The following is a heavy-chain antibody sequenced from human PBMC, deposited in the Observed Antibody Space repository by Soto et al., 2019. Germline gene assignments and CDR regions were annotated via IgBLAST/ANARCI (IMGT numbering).Heavy chain of an antibody. CDR3: SREHMAYCGGDCYPVY. V-gene: IGHV3-49*03. J-gene: IGHJ4*02. CDR2: IRTEAYGGAT. Sequence: EVQLMESGGGLVQPGRSLRLSCTASGFTFRDYAMTWFRQAPGKGLEWVGLIRTEAYGGATEYAASVQGKFTISRDDFKSTVYLQMDSLKTEDTAVYYCSREHMAYCGGDCYPVYWGQGTLVSVSS. D-gene: IGHD2-21*02. CDR1: GFTFRDYA.